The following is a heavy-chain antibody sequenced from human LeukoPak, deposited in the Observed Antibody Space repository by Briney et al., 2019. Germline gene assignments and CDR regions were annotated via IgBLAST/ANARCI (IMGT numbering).Heavy chain of an antibody. CDR1: GGSISSYY. J-gene: IGHJ5*02. CDR2: IYTSGST. CDR3: ARDNSCGSTSCYGHSYNWFDP. V-gene: IGHV4-4*07. Sequence: SETLSLTCTVSGGSISSYYWSWIRQPAGKGLEWIGRIYTSGSTNYNPSLKSRVTMSVDTSKNQFSLKLSSVTAADTAVYYCARDNSCGSTSCYGHSYNWFDPWGQGTLVTVSS. D-gene: IGHD2-2*01.